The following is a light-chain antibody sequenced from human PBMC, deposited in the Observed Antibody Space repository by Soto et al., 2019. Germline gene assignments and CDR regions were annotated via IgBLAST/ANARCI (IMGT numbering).Light chain of an antibody. V-gene: IGLV4-69*01. Sequence: QPVLTQSPSASASLGASVKLTCTLSSGHSRYDIAWHQQQPEKGPRFLMNLNSDGSHSKGDGIPDRFSGSSSGAERYLTISSLQSEDEADYYCQTWASGIRVFGGGTKVTVL. J-gene: IGLJ3*02. CDR1: SGHSRYD. CDR3: QTWASGIRV. CDR2: LNSDGSH.